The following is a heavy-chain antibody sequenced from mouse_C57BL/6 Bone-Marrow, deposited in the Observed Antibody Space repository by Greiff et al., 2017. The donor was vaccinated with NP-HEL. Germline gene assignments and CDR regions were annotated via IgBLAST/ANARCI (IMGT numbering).Heavy chain of an antibody. CDR2: IFPGSGST. V-gene: IGHV1-75*01. CDR1: GYTFTDYY. Sequence: QVQLQQSGPELVKPGASVKISCKASGYTFTDYYINWVKQRPGQGLEWIGWIFPGSGSTYYNEKFKGKATLTVDKSSSTAYMLLISLTSEDSAVYFCARENNYQLAWFAYWGQGTLVTVSA. J-gene: IGHJ3*01. D-gene: IGHD5-2*01. CDR3: ARENNYQLAWFAY.